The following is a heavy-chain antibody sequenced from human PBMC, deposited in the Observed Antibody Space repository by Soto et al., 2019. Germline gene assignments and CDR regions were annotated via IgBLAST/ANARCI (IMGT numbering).Heavy chain of an antibody. CDR3: AKHSSGSYRPFDH. D-gene: IGHD3-22*01. J-gene: IGHJ4*02. V-gene: IGHV3-23*01. CDR1: GFTFSTCA. CDR2: ISGSGTVT. Sequence: EVQLLESGGGLVQPGESLRLSCATSGFTFSTCAMSWVRQAPGKGLEWVPIISGSGTVTFYADSVKGRCSISRDSSKNTLFLQMNSLKAEDTAVYYCAKHSSGSYRPFDHWGQRALVTVSS.